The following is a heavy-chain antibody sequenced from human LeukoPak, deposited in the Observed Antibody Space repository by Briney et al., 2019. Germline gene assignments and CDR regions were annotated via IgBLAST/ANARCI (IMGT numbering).Heavy chain of an antibody. J-gene: IGHJ4*02. CDR2: IYYSGST. Sequence: PSGTLSLTCAVSGGSISSSNWWSWVRQPPGKGLEWIAYIYYSGSTNYNPSLKSRVTISVDTSKNQFSLKLSSVTAADTAVYYCARRYGSGSSGTFDYWGQGTLVTVSS. V-gene: IGHV4-4*02. CDR3: ARRYGSGSSGTFDY. CDR1: GGSISSSNW. D-gene: IGHD3-10*01.